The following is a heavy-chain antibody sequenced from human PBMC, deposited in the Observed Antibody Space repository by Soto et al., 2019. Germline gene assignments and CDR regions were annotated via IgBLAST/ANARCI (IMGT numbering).Heavy chain of an antibody. CDR1: GYTFTSYG. CDR3: ARASSIAARYCAFDI. D-gene: IGHD6-6*01. J-gene: IGHJ3*02. Sequence: QVQLVQSGAEVKKPGASVKVSCKASGYTFTSYGISWVRQAPGQGLEWMGWISAYNGNTNYAQKLQGRVTMTTDTSTSTAHMELRSLRSDDTAVYYCARASSIAARYCAFDIWGQGTMVTVSS. V-gene: IGHV1-18*01. CDR2: ISAYNGNT.